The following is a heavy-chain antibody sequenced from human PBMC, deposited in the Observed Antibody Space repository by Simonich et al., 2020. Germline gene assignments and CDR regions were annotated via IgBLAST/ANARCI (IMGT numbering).Heavy chain of an antibody. D-gene: IGHD3-16*01. CDR2: INHSGST. CDR3: ARPLGIVWAFDI. Sequence: QVQLQQWGAGLLKPSETLSLTCAVYGGSFSGYYWSWIRQPPGKGLEWIGEINHSGSTNYNPPPKSRVTISVDTSKNQFSLKLSSVTAADTAVYYCARPLGIVWAFDIWGQGTMVTVSS. J-gene: IGHJ3*02. V-gene: IGHV4-34*01. CDR1: GGSFSGYY.